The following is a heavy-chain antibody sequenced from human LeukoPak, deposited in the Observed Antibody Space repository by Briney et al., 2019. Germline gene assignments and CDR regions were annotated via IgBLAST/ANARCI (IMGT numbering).Heavy chain of an antibody. D-gene: IGHD3-10*01. J-gene: IGHJ4*02. Sequence: PSETLSLTCAVSGYSISSGNYWGWIRQPPGKGLEWIGSIYHSGSTYYNPSLKSRVTISVDTSKNQFSLKLSSVTAADTAVYYCARDFGYWGQGTLVTVSS. V-gene: IGHV4-38-2*02. CDR1: GYSISSGNY. CDR2: IYHSGST. CDR3: ARDFGY.